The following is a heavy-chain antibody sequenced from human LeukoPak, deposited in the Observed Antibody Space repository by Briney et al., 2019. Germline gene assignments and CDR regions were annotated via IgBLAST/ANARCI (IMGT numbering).Heavy chain of an antibody. CDR3: ARYTIFEFDP. D-gene: IGHD3-3*01. V-gene: IGHV4-59*01. CDR2: IYYSGST. CDR1: GGSISSYY. J-gene: IGHJ5*02. Sequence: SETLSLTCTVSGGSISSYYWSWIRQPPGKGLEWIGYIYYSGSTNYNPSLKGRVTISVDTSKNQFSLKLSSVTAADTAVYYCARYTIFEFDPWGQGTLVTVSS.